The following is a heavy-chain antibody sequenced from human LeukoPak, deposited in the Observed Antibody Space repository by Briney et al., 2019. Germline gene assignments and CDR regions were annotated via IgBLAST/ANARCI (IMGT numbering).Heavy chain of an antibody. CDR3: AREEGTPYFDY. Sequence: TGGSLRLSCAASGFTFSSYEMNWVRQAPGKGLEWVSYISSSGSTIYYADSVKGRFTISRDNAKNSLYLQMNSLRAEDTAVYYCAREEGTPYFDYWGQGTLVIVSS. CDR2: ISSSGSTI. J-gene: IGHJ4*02. D-gene: IGHD3-10*01. CDR1: GFTFSSYE. V-gene: IGHV3-48*03.